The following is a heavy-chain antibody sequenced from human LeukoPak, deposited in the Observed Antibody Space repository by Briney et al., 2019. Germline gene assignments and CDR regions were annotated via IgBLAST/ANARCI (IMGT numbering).Heavy chain of an antibody. J-gene: IGHJ4*02. V-gene: IGHV4-39*01. CDR2: IYYSGST. CDR3: ARHRGSSSNFDY. D-gene: IGHD6-6*01. CDR1: GGSISSGSYY. Sequence: SETLSLTCTVSGGSISSGSYYWDWIRQPPGKGLEYIGSIYYSGSTYYTPSLKSRLTISVDTSKNQFSLKLSSVTATDTAVYYCARHRGSSSNFDYWGQGTLVTVSS.